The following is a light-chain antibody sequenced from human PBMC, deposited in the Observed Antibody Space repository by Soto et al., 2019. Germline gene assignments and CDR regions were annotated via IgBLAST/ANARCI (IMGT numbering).Light chain of an antibody. V-gene: IGKV3-20*01. CDR2: GAS. CDR1: QSVSSSY. Sequence: ETVLTQSPGTLSLSPGERATLSGRASQSVSSSYLTWYQQKPGQPPRLLIYGASTRATGIPDRFSGSGSGTDFTLTISRLEPEDFAVYYCQQFGNSPWTFGQGTKVEIK. CDR3: QQFGNSPWT. J-gene: IGKJ1*01.